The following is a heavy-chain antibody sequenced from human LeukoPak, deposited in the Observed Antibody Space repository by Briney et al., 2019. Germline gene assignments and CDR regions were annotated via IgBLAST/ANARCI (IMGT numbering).Heavy chain of an antibody. Sequence: ASVKVSCKASGYTFSSYDITWVRQAPGQGLDWMGWITPYNGNTDYVQKVQGRVTMTADTSTSTAYMELRSLISDDTAVYYCVRLYSAANFLDYWGQGTLVTVSS. J-gene: IGHJ4*02. D-gene: IGHD2-15*01. CDR3: VRLYSAANFLDY. V-gene: IGHV1-18*01. CDR2: ITPYNGNT. CDR1: GYTFSSYD.